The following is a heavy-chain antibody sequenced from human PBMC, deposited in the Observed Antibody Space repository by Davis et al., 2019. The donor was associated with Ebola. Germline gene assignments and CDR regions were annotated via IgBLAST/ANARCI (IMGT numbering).Heavy chain of an antibody. CDR3: ARGWFRSGMDV. V-gene: IGHV6-1*01. D-gene: IGHD6-19*01. Sequence: PSETLSLTCAISGDRVSTNSWNWIRQSPSRGLEWLGRTYYNSKWYNDYAASVRGRIAVNPDTSKNQFSLLLNSVTPEDTAIYYCARGWFRSGMDVWGQGTTITVSS. CDR1: GDRVSTNS. CDR2: TYYNSKWYN. J-gene: IGHJ6*02.